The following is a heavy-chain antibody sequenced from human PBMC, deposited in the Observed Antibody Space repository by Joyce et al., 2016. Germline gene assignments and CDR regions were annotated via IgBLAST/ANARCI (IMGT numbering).Heavy chain of an antibody. CDR3: ATSLPSRVGGFQFFGLDV. V-gene: IGHV4-61*01. J-gene: IGHJ6*02. D-gene: IGHD3-10*01. CDR2: MYNSETT. CDR1: GDSFSDTSYY. Sequence: HLQESGPGLVKPSETLSLTCTISGDSFSDTSYYWSWIRQPPGKGLEWLGFMYNSETTPYSPSLGGRLSISAGAAKKQFSLRLTSVTSADTAVYYCATSLPSRVGGFQFFGLDVWGQGTTVIVS.